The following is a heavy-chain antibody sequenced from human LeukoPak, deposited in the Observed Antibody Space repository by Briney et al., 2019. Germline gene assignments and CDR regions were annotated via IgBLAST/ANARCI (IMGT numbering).Heavy chain of an antibody. D-gene: IGHD3-9*01. V-gene: IGHV5-51*01. CDR2: IYPGGSDT. CDR3: ARQNDILTGYYNGWFDP. J-gene: IGHJ5*02. CDR1: GYSFTSYW. Sequence: GESLKISCKGSGYSFTSYWIGWVRQMPGKGLEWMGIIYPGGSDTRYSPSFQGQVTISADKSISTAYLQWSSLKASDTAMYYCARQNDILTGYYNGWFDPWGQGTLVTVSS.